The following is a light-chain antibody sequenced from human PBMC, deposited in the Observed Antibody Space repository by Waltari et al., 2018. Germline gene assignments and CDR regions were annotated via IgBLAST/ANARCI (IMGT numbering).Light chain of an antibody. J-gene: IGLJ2*01. CDR2: GVS. Sequence: QSALTQPASVSGSPGQSITISCTGSSSDVGTYDYVSWYQHHPGKAPKLIVYGVSHRPSGVSNRFSGAKSGNTASLPISGVQAEDEADYYCSSYTGSSTLVIFGGGTKLTVL. V-gene: IGLV2-14*01. CDR1: SSDVGTYDY. CDR3: SSYTGSSTLVI.